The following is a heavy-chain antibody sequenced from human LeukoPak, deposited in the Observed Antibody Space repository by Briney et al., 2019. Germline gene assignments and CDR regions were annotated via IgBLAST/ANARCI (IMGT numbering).Heavy chain of an antibody. CDR1: GFTFDDYA. CDR3: AKDIEKGARFLYFDY. Sequence: GGSLRLSCAASGFTFDDYAMHWGRQAPGKGLEWVSGISWNSGSIGYSDSVKGRFTISRDNAKNSLYLQMNSLRAEDTALYYCAKDIEKGARFLYFDYWGQGTLVTVSS. J-gene: IGHJ4*02. CDR2: ISWNSGSI. V-gene: IGHV3-9*01. D-gene: IGHD5-24*01.